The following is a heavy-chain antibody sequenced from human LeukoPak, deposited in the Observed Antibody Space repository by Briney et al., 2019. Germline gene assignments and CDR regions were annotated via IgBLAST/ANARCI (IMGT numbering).Heavy chain of an antibody. J-gene: IGHJ6*03. CDR1: GYTLTELS. CDR2: FDPEDGET. Sequence: ASVKVSCKVSGYTLTELSMHWVRQAPGKGLEWMGGFDPEDGETIYAQKFQGRVTMTEDTSTDTAYMELSSLRSEDTAVYYCATAPLTRGSYYYYYMDVWGKGTTVTVSS. V-gene: IGHV1-24*01. D-gene: IGHD1-26*01. CDR3: ATAPLTRGSYYYYYMDV.